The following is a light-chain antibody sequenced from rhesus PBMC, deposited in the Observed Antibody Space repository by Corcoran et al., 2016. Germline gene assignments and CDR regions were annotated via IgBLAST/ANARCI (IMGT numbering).Light chain of an antibody. J-gene: IGKJ4*01. Sequence: DIQMTQSPSSLSASVGDTVTITCRASQTIASWLVWYQQKPGKAPKLLIYKASTLQSGVPSRLTGSGSGTDFTLTISSLQSDDLATYYCQQYSSSPTFGGGTKVEIK. V-gene: IGKV1-22*01. CDR1: QTIASW. CDR3: QQYSSSPT. CDR2: KAS.